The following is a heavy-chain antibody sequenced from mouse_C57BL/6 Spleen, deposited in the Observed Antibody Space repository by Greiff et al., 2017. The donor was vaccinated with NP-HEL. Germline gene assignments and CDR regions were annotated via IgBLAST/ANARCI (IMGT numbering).Heavy chain of an antibody. CDR3: ASAYYYGSSYYFDY. CDR2: IYPGSGNT. Sequence: QVQLKESGAELVRPGASVKLSCKASGYTFTDYYINWVKQRPGQGLEWIARIYPGSGNTYYNEKFKGKATLTAEKSSSTAYMQLSSLTSEDSAVYFCASAYYYGSSYYFDYWGQGTTLTVSS. J-gene: IGHJ2*01. D-gene: IGHD1-1*01. CDR1: GYTFTDYY. V-gene: IGHV1-76*01.